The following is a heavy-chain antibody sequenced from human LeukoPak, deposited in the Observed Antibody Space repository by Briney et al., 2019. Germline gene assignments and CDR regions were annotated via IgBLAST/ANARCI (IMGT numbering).Heavy chain of an antibody. CDR3: AKEGGVWSGYPVDY. CDR2: ISGSGGST. CDR1: GFTFSSYA. Sequence: PGASLRLSCAASGFTFSSYAMSWVRQAPGKGLEWVSAISGSGGSTYYADSVKGRFTISRDNSKNTLYLQMYSLRAEDTAVYYCAKEGGVWSGYPVDYWGQGTLVTVSS. V-gene: IGHV3-23*01. D-gene: IGHD3-3*01. J-gene: IGHJ4*02.